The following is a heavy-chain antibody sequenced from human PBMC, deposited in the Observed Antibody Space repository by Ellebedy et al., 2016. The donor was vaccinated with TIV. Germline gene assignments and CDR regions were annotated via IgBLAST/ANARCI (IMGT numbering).Heavy chain of an antibody. Sequence: MPSETLSLTCAVSGGFISNYYWTWIRQSPETGLEWIGYIYHSGSNGSNPSLKSRVTISVGTLKNQFSLKLSSVTAADTAVYYCARGGDGYIHYWGQGTLVTVSS. D-gene: IGHD3-16*01. CDR2: IYHSGSN. CDR1: GGFISNYY. CDR3: ARGGDGYIHY. V-gene: IGHV4-59*08. J-gene: IGHJ4*02.